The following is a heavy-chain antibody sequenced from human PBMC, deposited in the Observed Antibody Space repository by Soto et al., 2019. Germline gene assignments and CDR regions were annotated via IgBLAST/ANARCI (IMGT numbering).Heavy chain of an antibody. V-gene: IGHV4-61*01. CDR2: SYYSGYYSGST. D-gene: IGHD3-22*01. J-gene: IGHJ4*02. CDR1: GDSVTSDSYF. Sequence: SETLSLTCTVSGDSVTSDSYFWSWIRQPPGKGLEWIGNSYYSGYYSGSTNHNPSLKSRVTVSVDTSKNQFSLKLRSVTAADTAVYYCARDRAHFYESSGRLDLWGQGMLVTVS. CDR3: ARDRAHFYESSGRLDL.